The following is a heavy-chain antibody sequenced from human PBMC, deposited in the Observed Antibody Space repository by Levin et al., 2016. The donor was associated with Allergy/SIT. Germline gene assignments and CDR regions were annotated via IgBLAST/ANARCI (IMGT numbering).Heavy chain of an antibody. CDR3: ARDGIAARPGFYYGMDV. Sequence: GESLKISCAASGFTFSSYEMNWVRQAPGKGLEWVSYISSSGSTIYYADSVKGRFTISRDNAKNSLYLQMNSLRAEDTAVYYCARDGIAARPGFYYGMDVWGQGTTVTVSS. D-gene: IGHD6-6*01. J-gene: IGHJ6*02. CDR2: ISSSGSTI. V-gene: IGHV3-48*03. CDR1: GFTFSSYE.